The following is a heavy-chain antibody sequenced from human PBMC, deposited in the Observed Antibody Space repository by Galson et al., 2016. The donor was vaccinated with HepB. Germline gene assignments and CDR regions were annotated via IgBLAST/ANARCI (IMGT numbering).Heavy chain of an antibody. J-gene: IGHJ6*02. CDR3: AHSRRIAMARRRTGYYSMYV. Sequence: PALVKPTQTLTLTCTFSGFSLTSYAVGVGWMRQPPGKAPEWLALIYWDDDKGYSPSLESRLSISKDTSKNQVVLTLTNMDPVDTATYYCAHSRRIAMARRRTGYYSMYVWGQGTAFTVSS. V-gene: IGHV2-5*02. CDR2: IYWDDDK. CDR1: GFSLTSYAVG. D-gene: IGHD3-10*01.